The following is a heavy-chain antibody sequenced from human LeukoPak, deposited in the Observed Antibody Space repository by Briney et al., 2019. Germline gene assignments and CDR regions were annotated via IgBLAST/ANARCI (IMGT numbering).Heavy chain of an antibody. V-gene: IGHV3-48*01. Sequence: GGSLRLSCAASGFTFNTYTMNWVRQAPGKGLEWVSYISGSSGIIDYADSVRGRFTISRGNAKNSLYLQMNSLRAEDTAVYYCARSGGYSSGWTIFDYWGQGTLVTVSS. CDR3: ARSGGYSSGWTIFDY. J-gene: IGHJ4*02. CDR1: GFTFNTYT. CDR2: ISGSSGII. D-gene: IGHD6-19*01.